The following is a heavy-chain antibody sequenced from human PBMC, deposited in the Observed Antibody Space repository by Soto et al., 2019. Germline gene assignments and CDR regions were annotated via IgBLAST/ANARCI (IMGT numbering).Heavy chain of an antibody. CDR1: GYTFTNYD. J-gene: IGHJ4*02. D-gene: IGHD2-15*01. CDR2: MNPNSGNT. CDR3: AARVAVDDTDY. V-gene: IGHV1-8*01. Sequence: QVKLVQSGAEVKKPGASVKVSCNASGYTFTNYDINWVRQATGQGLEWMGWMNPNSGNTGSAQKFQGRVTMTRDTSISTDYMELNSVRSEDTTVYYCAARVAVDDTDYWGQGTLVTVSS.